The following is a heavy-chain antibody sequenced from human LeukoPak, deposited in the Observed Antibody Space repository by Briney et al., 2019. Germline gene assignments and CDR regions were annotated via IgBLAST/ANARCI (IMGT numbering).Heavy chain of an antibody. J-gene: IGHJ3*02. Sequence: SETLPLTCSVYGGSFSDYFWSWIRQPPGKGLEWIGEINDGGSTNYNPSFMTRVTVSVDRSKNDFSLTMSSVTAADTAVYYCARFSKITRGDWGDAFDIWGQGTTVTVSS. CDR3: ARFSKITRGDWGDAFDI. V-gene: IGHV4-34*01. D-gene: IGHD2-21*02. CDR1: GGSFSDYF. CDR2: INDGGST.